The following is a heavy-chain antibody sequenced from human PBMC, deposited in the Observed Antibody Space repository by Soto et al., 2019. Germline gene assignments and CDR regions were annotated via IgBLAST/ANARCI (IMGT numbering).Heavy chain of an antibody. V-gene: IGHV3-23*01. Sequence: EVQLLDSGGGLVQPGGSLRLSCAASGFTFSSSAMSWVRQAPGKGLEWVSAVSGSGGTTYYADSVWGRFTLSRDNSKNPLYLQMNSLRAEDTAIYFCARCTVDTIVTSGWCHYLDPWCQGTLVTVSS. J-gene: IGHJ5*02. D-gene: IGHD6-19*01. CDR2: VSGSGGTT. CDR3: ARCTVDTIVTSGWCHYLDP. CDR1: GFTFSSSA.